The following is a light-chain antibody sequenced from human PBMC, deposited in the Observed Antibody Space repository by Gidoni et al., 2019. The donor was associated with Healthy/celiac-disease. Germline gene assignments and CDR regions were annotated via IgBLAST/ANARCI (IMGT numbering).Light chain of an antibody. CDR2: EDS. Sequence: SYELTHPPSVSVSPGQTARITCSGDALPKTYAYCYQQKYGKAPVLVIYEDSKRPSGIPERFSGSSSGTMATLTISGSQVEDDADYYCYSTDSSGHPSFGGGPKLTVL. V-gene: IGLV3-10*01. CDR3: YSTDSSGHPS. CDR1: ALPKTY. J-gene: IGLJ3*02.